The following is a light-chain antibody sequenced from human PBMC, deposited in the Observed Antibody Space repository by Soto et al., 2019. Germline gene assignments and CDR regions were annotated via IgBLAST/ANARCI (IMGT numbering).Light chain of an antibody. V-gene: IGKV3-20*01. CDR2: GAS. CDR1: QSVDSY. J-gene: IGKJ1*01. Sequence: EIVLTQSPGTLSLSLGERATISCRASQSVDSYLAWYQLKPGQAPRLLIYGASTRATGIPDRFSGSESETDFTLTISRLEPEAFAVYFCHQYGSSPRTFGQGTKVEIK. CDR3: HQYGSSPRT.